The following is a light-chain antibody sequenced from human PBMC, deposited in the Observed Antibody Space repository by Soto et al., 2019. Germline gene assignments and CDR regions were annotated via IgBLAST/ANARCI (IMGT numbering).Light chain of an antibody. CDR1: QDIINY. CDR2: TAS. J-gene: IGKJ1*01. V-gene: IGKV1-33*01. CDR3: QQYHALPRT. Sequence: DIQMTQSPSSLSASVGDRATITCQASQDIINYVNWYQQKPGKAPKLLIYTASNLESGVPSRFSGRGSGIDFTLAIDGLQPEDFATYDCQQYHALPRTFGQGTRVEI.